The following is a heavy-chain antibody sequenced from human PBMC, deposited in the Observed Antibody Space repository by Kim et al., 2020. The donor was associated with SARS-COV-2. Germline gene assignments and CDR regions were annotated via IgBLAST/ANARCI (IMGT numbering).Heavy chain of an antibody. CDR1: VYTFTGYF. J-gene: IGHJ4*02. V-gene: IGHV1-2*06. Sequence: ASVKVSCKASVYTFTGYFMHWVRQAPGQGLEWMGRINPNNGGTNYAQKFQGRVTMTRDTSISTAYMELSRLTSDDTAVYYCARSSTSGKGGFDFWGLGTLVTVSS. D-gene: IGHD3-10*01. CDR2: INPNNGGT. CDR3: ARSSTSGKGGFDF.